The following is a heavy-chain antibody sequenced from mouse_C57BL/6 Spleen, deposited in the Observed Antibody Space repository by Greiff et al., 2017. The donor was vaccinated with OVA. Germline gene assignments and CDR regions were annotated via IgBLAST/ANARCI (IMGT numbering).Heavy chain of an antibody. CDR2: IRLKSDNYAT. J-gene: IGHJ4*01. V-gene: IGHV6-3*01. D-gene: IGHD1-1*01. CDR1: GFTFSNYW. CDR3: TGGYYGYYYAMDY. Sequence: EVQRVESGGGLVQPGGSMKLSCVASGFTFSNYWMNWVRQSPEKGLEWVAQIRLKSDNYATHYAESVKGRFTISRDDSKSSVYLQMNNLRAEDTGIYYCTGGYYGYYYAMDYWGQGTSVTVSS.